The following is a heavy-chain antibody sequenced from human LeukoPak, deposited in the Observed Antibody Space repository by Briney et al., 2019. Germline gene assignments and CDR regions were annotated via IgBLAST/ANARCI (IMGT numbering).Heavy chain of an antibody. CDR1: GGSVNSYY. CDR3: ARHYYDSNGYRPEYFQH. CDR2: IDYSGNT. J-gene: IGHJ1*01. Sequence: SSETLSLTCTVSGGSVNSYYWSWIRQPPGKGLEWLGYIDYSGNTNYNPSLKSRVTISVDTSKNQFSLKLSSVTAADTAVYYCARHYYDSNGYRPEYFQHWGQGTLVTVSS. V-gene: IGHV4-59*08. D-gene: IGHD3-22*01.